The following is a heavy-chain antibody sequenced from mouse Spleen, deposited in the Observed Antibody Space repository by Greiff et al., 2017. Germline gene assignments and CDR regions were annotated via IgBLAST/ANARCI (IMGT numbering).Heavy chain of an antibody. D-gene: IGHD3-3*01. J-gene: IGHJ1*01. CDR2: INPYNGGT. CDR3: ARWRDGYFDV. V-gene: IGHV1-19*01. Sequence: EVKLVESGPVLVKPGASVKMSCKASGYTFTDYYMNWVKQSHGKSLEWIGVINPYNGGTSYNQKFKGKATLTVDKSSSTAYMELNSLTSEDSAVYYCARWRDGYFDVWGAGTTVTVSS. CDR1: GYTFTDYY.